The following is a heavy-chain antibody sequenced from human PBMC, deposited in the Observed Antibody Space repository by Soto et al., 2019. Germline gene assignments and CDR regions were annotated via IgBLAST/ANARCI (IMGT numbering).Heavy chain of an antibody. CDR2: IYHSGST. J-gene: IGHJ4*02. CDR1: GYSISSGYY. Sequence: LSLTCAVSGYSISSGYYWGWIRQPPGKGLEWIGSIYHSGSTYYNPSPKSRVTISVDTSKNQFSLKLSSVTAADTAVYYCARDGCSSTSCYSDYWGQGTLVTVSS. V-gene: IGHV4-38-2*02. D-gene: IGHD2-2*02. CDR3: ARDGCSSTSCYSDY.